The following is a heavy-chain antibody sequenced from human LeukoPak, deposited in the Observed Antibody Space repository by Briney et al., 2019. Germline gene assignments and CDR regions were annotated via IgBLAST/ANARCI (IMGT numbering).Heavy chain of an antibody. V-gene: IGHV4-59*01. CDR2: IYYTGKT. CDR3: ARVHYYGSGLSSYFDY. J-gene: IGHJ4*02. CDR1: GGSISSYC. D-gene: IGHD3-10*01. Sequence: SETLSLTCAVSGGSISSYCWSWIRQPPGKGLEWIGYIYYTGKTNYSPSLKSRVTISVDTSKNQFSLKLSSVTAADTAVYYCARVHYYGSGLSSYFDYWGQGTLVTVSS.